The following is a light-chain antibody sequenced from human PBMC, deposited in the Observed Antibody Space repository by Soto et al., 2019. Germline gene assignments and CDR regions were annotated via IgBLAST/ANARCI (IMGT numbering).Light chain of an antibody. J-gene: IGKJ1*01. CDR1: QSVGTNY. Sequence: EIVFTQSPGTLSLSRGERATLSCRASQSVGTNYIAWYQQKHGQSPRLLIYRASIRATGIPDRFRGSGSGTEFTLNIDGLQPEDFAIYFCQQYSPSLPWTVGQGTRVELK. V-gene: IGKV3-20*01. CDR3: QQYSPSLPWT. CDR2: RAS.